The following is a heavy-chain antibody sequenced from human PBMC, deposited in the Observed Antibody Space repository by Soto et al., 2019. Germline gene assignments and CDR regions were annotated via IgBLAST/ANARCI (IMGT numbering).Heavy chain of an antibody. CDR2: IYYSGST. CDR3: ARMGSDHGHLYWFDP. J-gene: IGHJ5*02. V-gene: IGHV4-39*01. Sequence: PSETLSLTCTFSVVSISSSSYYCGWICQPPGKGLEWIGSIYYSGSTYYNPSLKSRVTISVDTSKNQFSLKLSSVTAADTAVYYCARMGSDHGHLYWFDPWGQATLVTVSS. CDR1: VVSISSSSYY. D-gene: IGHD4-17*01.